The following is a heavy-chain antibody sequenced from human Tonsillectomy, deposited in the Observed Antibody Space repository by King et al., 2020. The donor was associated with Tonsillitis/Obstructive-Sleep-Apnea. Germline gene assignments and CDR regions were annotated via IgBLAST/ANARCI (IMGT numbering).Heavy chain of an antibody. V-gene: IGHV3-64D*06. Sequence: VQLVESGGGLVQPGGSLRLSCSASGFTFSSYAMHWVRQAPGKGLEYVSAISSNGGSTYYADSVKGRFTISRDNSKNKLYLQMSSLRAEDTAVYYCVKDLDGVPFDYWGQGTLVTVSS. D-gene: IGHD4-17*01. CDR2: ISSNGGST. CDR1: GFTFSSYA. J-gene: IGHJ4*02. CDR3: VKDLDGVPFDY.